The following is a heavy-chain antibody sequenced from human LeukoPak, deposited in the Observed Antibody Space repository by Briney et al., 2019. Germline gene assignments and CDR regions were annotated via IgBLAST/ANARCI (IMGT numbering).Heavy chain of an antibody. D-gene: IGHD6-6*01. Sequence: SETLSLTRTLSLESISGYYWSGIRRPPGKRLECIGYVYTTGGTNYIPSPKGRVTISIDTSKNQFSPKLCALTAADSAVYYRARLTRLSTSPDRYYLDYWGQGTLVTVSS. CDR2: VYTTGGT. V-gene: IGHV4-4*09. CDR1: LESISGYY. CDR3: ARLTRLSTSPDRYYLDY. J-gene: IGHJ4*02.